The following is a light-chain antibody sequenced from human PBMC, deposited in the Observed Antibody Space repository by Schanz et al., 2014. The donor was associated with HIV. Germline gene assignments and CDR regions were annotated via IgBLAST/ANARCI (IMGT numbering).Light chain of an antibody. J-gene: IGKJ1*01. CDR1: QTITSNF. CDR3: QQYGSSPPT. V-gene: IGKV3-20*01. Sequence: EIVLTQSPGTLSLFPGERAALSCRASQTITSNFLAWYQQRPGQAPRLLIYDASNRATGIPARFSGSGPGTDFTLTISRLEPADFAVYYCQQYGSSPPTFGQGTKVEIK. CDR2: DAS.